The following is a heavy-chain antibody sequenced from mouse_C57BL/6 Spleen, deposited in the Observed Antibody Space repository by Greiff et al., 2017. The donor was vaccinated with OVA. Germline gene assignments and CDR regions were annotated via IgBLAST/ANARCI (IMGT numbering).Heavy chain of an antibody. CDR2: IDPSDSYT. D-gene: IGHD1-1*01. J-gene: IGHJ1*03. CDR3: ASHGSPHWYFDV. CDR1: GYTFTSYW. Sequence: QVQLQQPGAELVMPGASVKLSCKASGYTFTSYWMHWVKQRPGQGLEWIGEIDPSDSYTNYNQKFKGKSTLTVDKSSSTAYMQLSSLTSEDSAVYDGASHGSPHWYFDVWGTGTTVTVSA. V-gene: IGHV1-69*01.